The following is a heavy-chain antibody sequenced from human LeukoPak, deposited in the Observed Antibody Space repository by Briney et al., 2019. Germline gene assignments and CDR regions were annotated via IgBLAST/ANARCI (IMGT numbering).Heavy chain of an antibody. CDR1: GGPLSSYS. Sequence: SETLSLTCTVSGGPLSSYSWSWIRQPAGKGLEWVGRIYTSGSTNYNPSLKNRVTMTVATSKNQCSLKLSSVIAGDTAVYYCARGRVLWFGDRPYYYYCIDVWGQGTTVTVSS. V-gene: IGHV4-4*07. J-gene: IGHJ6*02. CDR2: IYTSGST. CDR3: ARGRVLWFGDRPYYYYCIDV. D-gene: IGHD3-10*01.